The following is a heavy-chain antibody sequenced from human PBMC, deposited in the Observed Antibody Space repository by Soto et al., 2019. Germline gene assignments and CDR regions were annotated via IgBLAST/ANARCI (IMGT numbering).Heavy chain of an antibody. CDR1: GYTFTSYG. J-gene: IGHJ6*02. CDR3: ARVRGDIVVVPAATPYSYYGMDV. Sequence: QVQLVQSGAEVKKPGASVKVSCKASGYTFTSYGISWVRQAPGQGLEWMGWISAYNGNTNYAQKLQGRVNMTTDTSTSTADMELRCLRSEDTAVYYCARVRGDIVVVPAATPYSYYGMDVWGQGSKVTVSS. V-gene: IGHV1-18*01. CDR2: ISAYNGNT. D-gene: IGHD2-2*01.